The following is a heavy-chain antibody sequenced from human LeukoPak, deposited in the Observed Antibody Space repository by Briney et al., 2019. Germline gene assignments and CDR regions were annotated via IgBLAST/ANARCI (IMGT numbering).Heavy chain of an antibody. Sequence: SETLSLTCTVSGYFISSGLYYWTWIRQPAGKGLEWIGRIYISGSTNYNPSLKSRVTISRDTSKNEFSLKLSSVTAADTAVYYCARDSRRDGYNLDYWGRGTLVTVSS. D-gene: IGHD5-24*01. CDR1: GYFISSGLYY. CDR2: IYISGST. V-gene: IGHV4-61*02. CDR3: ARDSRRDGYNLDY. J-gene: IGHJ4*02.